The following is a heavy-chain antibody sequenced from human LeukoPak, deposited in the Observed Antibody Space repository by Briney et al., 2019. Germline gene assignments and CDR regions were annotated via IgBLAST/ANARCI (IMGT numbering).Heavy chain of an antibody. CDR2: ISSSSSYI. CDR1: GFTFGDYA. Sequence: GGSLRLSCTASGFTFGDYAMNWVRQAPGKGLEWVSSISSSSSYIYYADSVKGRFTISRDNAKNSLYLQMNSLRAEDTAVYYCARDLGGATDYWGQGTLVTVSS. CDR3: ARDLGGATDY. J-gene: IGHJ4*02. D-gene: IGHD1-26*01. V-gene: IGHV3-21*01.